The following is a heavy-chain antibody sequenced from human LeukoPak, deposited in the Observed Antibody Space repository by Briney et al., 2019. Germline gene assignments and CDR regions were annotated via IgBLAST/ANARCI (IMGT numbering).Heavy chain of an antibody. J-gene: IGHJ4*02. V-gene: IGHV3-30*04. Sequence: GGSLRLSCAASGFTFSSYAMHWVRQAPGKGLEWVAVIRYDGSNKYYADSVKGRFTISRDNSKNTLYLQMNSLRAEDTAVYYCARDRSSDPSTVTTNWGQGTLVTVSS. CDR1: GFTFSSYA. D-gene: IGHD4-11*01. CDR3: ARDRSSDPSTVTTN. CDR2: IRYDGSNK.